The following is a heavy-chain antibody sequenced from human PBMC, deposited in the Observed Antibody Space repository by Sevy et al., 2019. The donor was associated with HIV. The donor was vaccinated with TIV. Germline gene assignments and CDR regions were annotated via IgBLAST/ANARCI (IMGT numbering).Heavy chain of an antibody. CDR3: ARGPTMHYGSRSYYGY. Sequence: SETLSLTCTVSGGSISSSSYYWGWIRQPPGKGLEWIGSIYYSGSTYYNPSFKCRVTISVDTSKNQFSLKLSSVTAADTAVYYCARGPTMHYGSRSYYGYWGQGTLVADSS. CDR1: GGSISSSSYY. CDR2: IYYSGST. D-gene: IGHD3-10*01. J-gene: IGHJ4*02. V-gene: IGHV4-39*01.